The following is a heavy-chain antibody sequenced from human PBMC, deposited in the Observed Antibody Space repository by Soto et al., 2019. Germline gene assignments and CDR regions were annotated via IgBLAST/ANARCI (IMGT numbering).Heavy chain of an antibody. Sequence: QIPLVQSGAEVKKPGASVKVSCKASGYTFNIYGINWVRQAPGQGLEWMGWISAFNGKTNYAQNVQGRVTMTTDTSTSTAYVELRSPRSDDTAVYYCARDRVPKSSGFFPFDYWGHGTLVTVSS. CDR3: ARDRVPKSSGFFPFDY. J-gene: IGHJ4*01. CDR1: GYTFNIYG. D-gene: IGHD3-22*01. CDR2: ISAFNGKT. V-gene: IGHV1-18*01.